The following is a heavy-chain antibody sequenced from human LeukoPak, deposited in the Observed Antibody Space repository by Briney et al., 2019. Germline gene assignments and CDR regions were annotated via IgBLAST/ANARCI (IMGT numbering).Heavy chain of an antibody. CDR2: ISSNGGST. CDR3: ARGVRDYYDSRGYYFDY. V-gene: IGHV3-64*01. Sequence: SGGSLRLSCAASGFTFSSYAMHWVRQAPGKGLEYVSAISSNGGSTYYANSVKGRFTISRDNSKNTLYLQMGSLRAEDMAVYYCARGVRDYYDSRGYYFDYWGQGTLVTVSS. D-gene: IGHD3-22*01. J-gene: IGHJ4*02. CDR1: GFTFSSYA.